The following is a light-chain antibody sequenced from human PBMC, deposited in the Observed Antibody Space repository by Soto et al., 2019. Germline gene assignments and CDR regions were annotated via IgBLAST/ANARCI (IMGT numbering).Light chain of an antibody. V-gene: IGKV1-12*01. CDR1: QDISSY. Sequence: DIQMTQSPSSLSVSVGDRVTITCQASQDISSYLSWYQQKPGKAPKLLIYAASSLQSGVPSRFSGSRSGTHFTLTISSLQPEDFATYYCQQANTFPLTFGQVTRLEIK. J-gene: IGKJ5*01. CDR3: QQANTFPLT. CDR2: AAS.